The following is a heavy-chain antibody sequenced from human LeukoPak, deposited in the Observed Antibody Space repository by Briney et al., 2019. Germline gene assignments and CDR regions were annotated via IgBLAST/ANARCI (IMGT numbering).Heavy chain of an antibody. V-gene: IGHV4-59*01. CDR2: IYYSGNS. CDR1: GGSISSYY. J-gene: IGHJ4*02. CDR3: ATRSTGVAATFDS. Sequence: SETLSLTCTVSGGSISSYYWSRIRQPPGKGLEWIGYIYYSGNSNYNPSLKSRVTISADTSKNEFSLKLSSVTAADTAIYYCATRSTGVAATFDSWGQGALVTVSS. D-gene: IGHD2-15*01.